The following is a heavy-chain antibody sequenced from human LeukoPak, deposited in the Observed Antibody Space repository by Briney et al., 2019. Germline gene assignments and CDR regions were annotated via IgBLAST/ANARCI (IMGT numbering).Heavy chain of an antibody. D-gene: IGHD3-9*01. Sequence: PSETLSLTCAVYGGSFSGYYWSWIRQPPGKGLEWIGEINHSGSTNYNPSLKSRVTISVDTSKNQFSLKLSSVTAADTAVYYCASTRRYYDILTGYSDYYGMDVWGQGTTVTVSS. CDR2: INHSGST. V-gene: IGHV4-34*01. CDR3: ASTRRYYDILTGYSDYYGMDV. CDR1: GGSFSGYY. J-gene: IGHJ6*02.